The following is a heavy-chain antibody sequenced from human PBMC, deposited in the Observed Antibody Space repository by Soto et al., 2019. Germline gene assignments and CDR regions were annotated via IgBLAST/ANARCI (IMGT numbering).Heavy chain of an antibody. CDR2: IIPIFGTA. J-gene: IGHJ4*02. CDR3: ARGRRAIFGVVIIRGPFDY. D-gene: IGHD3-3*01. V-gene: IGHV1-69*06. Sequence: QVQLVQSGAEVKKPGSSVKVSCKASGGTFSSYAISWVRRAPGQGLEWMGGIIPIFGTANYAQKFQGRVTITADKSTSTAYMELSSLRSEDTAVYYCARGRRAIFGVVIIRGPFDYWGQGTLVTVSS. CDR1: GGTFSSYA.